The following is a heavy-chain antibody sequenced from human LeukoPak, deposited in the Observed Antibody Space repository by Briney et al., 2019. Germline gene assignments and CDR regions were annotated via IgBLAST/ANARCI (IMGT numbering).Heavy chain of an antibody. V-gene: IGHV1-8*01. CDR2: VNPDSGDA. Sequence: VASVKVSCKASGYTFTNFDINWVRPATGQGLEWMGWVNPDSGDAGYAQKFQGRVTMTRDTSISTAYMELTSLTSDDTAVYYCARVASFGENWFDPWGQGTLVTVSS. CDR1: GYTFTNFD. J-gene: IGHJ5*02. CDR3: ARVASFGENWFDP. D-gene: IGHD3-10*01.